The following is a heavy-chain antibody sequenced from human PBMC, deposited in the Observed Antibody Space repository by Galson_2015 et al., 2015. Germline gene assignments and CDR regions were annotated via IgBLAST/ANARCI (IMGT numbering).Heavy chain of an antibody. D-gene: IGHD2-2*01. CDR3: ASPGLPARGDY. V-gene: IGHV3-53*01. CDR2: LYSGDTT. CDR1: GFTFSSHD. J-gene: IGHJ4*02. Sequence: SLRLSCAASGFTFSSHDMRWVRQATGKGLEWVSVLYSGDTTYYADSVKGRFTISRDNSKNTLYLQMNNLRAEDTAVYYCASPGLPARGDYWGQGTLVTVSS.